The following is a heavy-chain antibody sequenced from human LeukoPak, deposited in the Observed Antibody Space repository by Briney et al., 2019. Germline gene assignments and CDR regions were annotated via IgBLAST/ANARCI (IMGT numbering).Heavy chain of an antibody. CDR3: ARGKKWKDRNYYYYYMDV. CDR1: GYTFTSYD. Sequence: ASVKVSCKASGYTFTSYDINWVRQATGQGLEWMGWMNPNSGNTGYAQKFQGRVTITRNTSISTAYMELSSLRSEDTAVYYCARGKKWKDRNYYYYYMDVWGKGTTVTVSS. J-gene: IGHJ6*03. D-gene: IGHD2-15*01. CDR2: MNPNSGNT. V-gene: IGHV1-8*03.